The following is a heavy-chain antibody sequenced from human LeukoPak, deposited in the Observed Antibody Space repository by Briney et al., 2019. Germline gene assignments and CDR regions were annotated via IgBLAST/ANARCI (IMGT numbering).Heavy chain of an antibody. CDR2: ISYDGSNK. CDR3: ARGVVRYFDWLLSWFDY. V-gene: IGHV3-30*04. Sequence: WGSLRLSCAASGFTFSSYAMHWVRQAPGKGLEWVAVISYDGSNKYYADSVKGRFTISRDNSKNTLYLQMNSLRAEDTAVYSCARGVVRYFDWLLSWFDYWGQGTLVTVSS. D-gene: IGHD3-9*01. J-gene: IGHJ4*02. CDR1: GFTFSSYA.